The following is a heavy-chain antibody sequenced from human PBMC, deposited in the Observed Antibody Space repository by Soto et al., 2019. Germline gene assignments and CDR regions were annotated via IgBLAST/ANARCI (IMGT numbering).Heavy chain of an antibody. CDR1: GGSISSSNW. Sequence: QVQLQESGPGLVKPSGTLSLTCAVSGGSISSSNWWSWVRQPPGKGLEWIGEIYHSGSTNYNPSLKTRVTISVDKPQHQFSLKPLSVTAPDTAVYYCARDMPPAGVDPWGQGTLVTVSS. CDR2: IYHSGST. D-gene: IGHD2-2*01. J-gene: IGHJ5*02. CDR3: ARDMPPAGVDP. V-gene: IGHV4-4*02.